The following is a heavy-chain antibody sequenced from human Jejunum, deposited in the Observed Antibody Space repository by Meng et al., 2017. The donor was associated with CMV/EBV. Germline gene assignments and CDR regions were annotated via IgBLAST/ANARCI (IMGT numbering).Heavy chain of an antibody. V-gene: IGHV4-59*01. J-gene: IGHJ4*02. Sequence: GSLSAYSFTWIRPPPGKGLEWIGSVYYTGRTNYTPSLKSRVTISVDTSKNQFSLKLSSVTAADTAVYYCARQYTYSYDANGNELDHWGQGTLVTVSS. CDR3: ARQYTYSYDANGNELDH. CDR1: GSLSAYS. CDR2: VYYTGRT. D-gene: IGHD4/OR15-4a*01.